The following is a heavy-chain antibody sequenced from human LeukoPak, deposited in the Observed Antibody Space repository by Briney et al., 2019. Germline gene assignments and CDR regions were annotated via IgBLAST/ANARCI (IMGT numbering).Heavy chain of an antibody. CDR2: IRYDGSEE. V-gene: IGHV3-30*02. Sequence: GGSLRLSCAASGFTFSSYGMHWVRQAPGKGLEWVAFIRYDGSEEYYADSVKGRFTISRDNSKNTLYLEMNSLRVEDTAVYYCAKGGDGYNYGSYFDYWGQGTLVTVSS. CDR3: AKGGDGYNYGSYFDY. CDR1: GFTFSSYG. D-gene: IGHD5-24*01. J-gene: IGHJ4*02.